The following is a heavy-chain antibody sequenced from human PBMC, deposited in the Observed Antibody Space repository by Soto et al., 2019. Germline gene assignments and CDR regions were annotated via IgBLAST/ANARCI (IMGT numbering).Heavy chain of an antibody. V-gene: IGHV4-39*01. D-gene: IGHD3-16*01. CDR2: IYYSGST. CDR1: GGSISSSSYY. J-gene: IGHJ6*02. Sequence: QLQLQESGPGLVKPSETLSLTCTVSGGSISSSSYYWGWIRQPPGKGLEWIGSIYYSGSTYYNPSLQGRVTTXXDXPXXQFSLKLSSVTAADAAVYYCAAVRGSYYYYYGMDVWGQGTTVTVSS. CDR3: AAVRGSYYYYYGMDV.